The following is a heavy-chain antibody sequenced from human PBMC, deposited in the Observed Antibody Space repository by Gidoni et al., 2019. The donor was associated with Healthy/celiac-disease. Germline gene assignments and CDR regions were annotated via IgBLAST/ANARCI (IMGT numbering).Heavy chain of an antibody. V-gene: IGHV4-59*01. J-gene: IGHJ4*02. CDR1: GGSFSSYY. CDR2: IYYSGST. CDR3: ARVYSSGWYEDYYFDY. D-gene: IGHD6-19*01. Sequence: QVQLQESGPGLVKPSETLSLTCTVSGGSFSSYYWSWIRQPPGKGLEWIGYIYYSGSTNYNPSLKSRVTISVDTSKNQFSLKLSSVTAADTAVYYCARVYSSGWYEDYYFDYWGQGTLVTVSS.